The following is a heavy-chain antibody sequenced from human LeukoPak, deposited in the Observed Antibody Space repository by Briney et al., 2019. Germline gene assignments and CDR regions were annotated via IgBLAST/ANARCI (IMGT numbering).Heavy chain of an antibody. Sequence: PGGSLRLSCAASGFTFSSYWMSWVRQAPGKGLEWVASIKEDGSEKYYVDSVKGRFTISRDNAKDSPYMQMNSLRAEDTAMYYCARFPTGFDYWGQGTLGTVSS. CDR3: ARFPTGFDY. CDR1: GFTFSSYW. D-gene: IGHD4-17*01. CDR2: IKEDGSEK. J-gene: IGHJ4*02. V-gene: IGHV3-7*05.